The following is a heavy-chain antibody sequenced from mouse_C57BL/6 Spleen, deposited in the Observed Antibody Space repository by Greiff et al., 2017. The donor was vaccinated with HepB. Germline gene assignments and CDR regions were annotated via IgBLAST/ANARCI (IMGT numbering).Heavy chain of an antibody. CDR1: GYTFTSYW. D-gene: IGHD3-2*02. CDR2: IYPGSGST. V-gene: IGHV1-55*01. Sequence: QVQLQQSGAELVKPGASVKMSCKASGYTFTSYWITWVKQRPGQGLEWIGDIYPGSGSTNYNEKFKSKATLTVDTSSSTAYMQLSSLTSEDSAVYYCARDSSGYVPFDYWGQGTTLTVSS. J-gene: IGHJ2*01. CDR3: ARDSSGYVPFDY.